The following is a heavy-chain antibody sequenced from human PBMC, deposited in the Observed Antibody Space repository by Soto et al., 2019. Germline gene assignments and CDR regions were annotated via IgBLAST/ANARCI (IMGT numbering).Heavy chain of an antibody. CDR3: ARGRYCSSTSCFNWFDL. CDR1: GGSISSYY. CDR2: IYTSGST. D-gene: IGHD2-2*01. V-gene: IGHV4-4*07. J-gene: IGHJ5*02. Sequence: SETLSLTCTVSGGSISSYYWSWIRQPAGKGLEWIGRIYTSGSTNYNPSLKSRVTMSVDTSKNQFSLKLSSLTAADTAVYYCARGRYCSSTSCFNWFDLWGQGTLVTVSS.